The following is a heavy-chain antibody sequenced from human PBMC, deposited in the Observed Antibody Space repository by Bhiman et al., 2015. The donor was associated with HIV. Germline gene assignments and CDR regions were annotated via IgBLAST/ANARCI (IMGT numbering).Heavy chain of an antibody. CDR1: RFTFSSYG. J-gene: IGHJ4*02. CDR2: ISYDGNNK. V-gene: IGHV3-30*03. D-gene: IGHD2-2*01. Sequence: QVQLVESGGGVVQPGRSLRLSCTASRFTFSSYGMHWVRQAPGKGLEWVAVISYDGNNKYYADSVKGRFTISRDNSKNTLYLQMNSLRAEDTAVYYCARERKYQLLFASEGFDYWGQGTLVTVSS. CDR3: ARERKYQLLFASEGFDY.